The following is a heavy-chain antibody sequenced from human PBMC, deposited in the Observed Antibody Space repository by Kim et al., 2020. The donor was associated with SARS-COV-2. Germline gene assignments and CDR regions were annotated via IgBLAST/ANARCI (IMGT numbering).Heavy chain of an antibody. CDR1: GGSISSSSYY. CDR2: IYYSGST. V-gene: IGHV4-39*01. D-gene: IGHD3-10*01. Sequence: SETLSLTCTVSGGSISSSSYYWGWIRQPPGKGLEWIGSIYYSGSTYYNPSLKSRVTISVDTSKNQFSLKLSSVTAADTAVYYCARHAVSDYYYDGSWEALHYYYYGMDVWGQGTTVTVSS. CDR3: ARHAVSDYYYDGSWEALHYYYYGMDV. J-gene: IGHJ6*02.